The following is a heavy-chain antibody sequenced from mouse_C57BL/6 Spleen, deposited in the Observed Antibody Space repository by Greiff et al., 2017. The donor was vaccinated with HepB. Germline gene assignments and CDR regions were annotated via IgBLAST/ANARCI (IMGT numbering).Heavy chain of an antibody. CDR3: ARQDDSNPYWYFDV. CDR2: IYPGDGDT. J-gene: IGHJ1*03. D-gene: IGHD2-5*01. V-gene: IGHV1-82*01. CDR1: GYAFSSSW. Sequence: QVQLQESGPELVKPGASVKISCKASGYAFSSSWMNWVKQRPGKGLEWIGRIYPGDGDTNYNGKFKGKATLTADKSSSTAYMQLSSLTSEDSAVYFCARQDDSNPYWYFDVWGTGTTVTVSS.